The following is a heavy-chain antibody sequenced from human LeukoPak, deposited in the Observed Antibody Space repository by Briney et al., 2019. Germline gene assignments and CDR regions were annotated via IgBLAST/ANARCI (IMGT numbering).Heavy chain of an antibody. CDR2: ISAYNGNT. Sequence: ASVKVSCKASGYTFTSYGISWVRQAPGQGLEWMRWISAYNGNTNYAQKLQGRVTMTTDTSTSTAYMELRSLRSDDTAVYYCTRERGEYSYGYMFDYWGQGTLVTVSS. D-gene: IGHD5-18*01. CDR1: GYTFTSYG. V-gene: IGHV1-18*01. J-gene: IGHJ4*02. CDR3: TRERGEYSYGYMFDY.